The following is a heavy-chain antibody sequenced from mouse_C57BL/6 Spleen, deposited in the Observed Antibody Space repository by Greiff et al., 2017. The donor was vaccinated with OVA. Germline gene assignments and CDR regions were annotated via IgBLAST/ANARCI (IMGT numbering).Heavy chain of an antibody. J-gene: IGHJ2*01. CDR2: IDPSDSET. D-gene: IGHD2-5*01. CDR1: GYTFTSYW. V-gene: IGHV1-52*01. Sequence: VQLQQPGAELVRPGSSVKLSCKASGYTFTSYWMHWVKQRPIQGLEWIGNIDPSDSETHYNQKFKDKATLTVDKSSSTAYMQLSSLTSEDSAVYYCARTYYSNPYFDYWGQGTTLTVSS. CDR3: ARTYYSNPYFDY.